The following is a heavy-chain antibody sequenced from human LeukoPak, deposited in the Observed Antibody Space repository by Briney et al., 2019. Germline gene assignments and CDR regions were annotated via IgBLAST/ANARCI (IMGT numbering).Heavy chain of an antibody. CDR2: ISYDGSNK. Sequence: GGSLRLSCAASGFTFSSYAMHWVRQGPGKGLVWVAVISYDGSNKYYADSVKGRFTISRDNSKNPLYLQMNSLRAEDTAVYYCARVRGVVTGPSDYWGQGTLVTVSS. D-gene: IGHD3-10*01. CDR1: GFTFSSYA. J-gene: IGHJ4*02. V-gene: IGHV3-30-3*01. CDR3: ARVRGVVTGPSDY.